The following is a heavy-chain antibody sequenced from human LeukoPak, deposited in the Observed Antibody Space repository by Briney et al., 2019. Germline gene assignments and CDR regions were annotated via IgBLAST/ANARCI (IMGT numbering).Heavy chain of an antibody. CDR3: AKSLLGDYYYYYGMDV. D-gene: IGHD3-16*01. V-gene: IGHV3-30*18. CDR2: ISYDGSNK. J-gene: IGHJ6*02. CDR1: GFTFSSYG. Sequence: GGSLRLSCAASGFTFSSYGMHWVRQAPGKGLEWVAVISYDGSNKYYADSVKGRFTISRDNSKNTLYLQMNSLRAEDTAVYYCAKSLLGDYYYYYGMDVWGQGTTVTVSS.